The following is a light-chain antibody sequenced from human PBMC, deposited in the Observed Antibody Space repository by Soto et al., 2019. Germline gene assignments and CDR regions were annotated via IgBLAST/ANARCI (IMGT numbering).Light chain of an antibody. CDR1: SRDIGAYNL. CDR2: EVR. J-gene: IGLJ3*02. V-gene: IGLV2-14*01. Sequence: QAVLTQPASVSGSPGQSITISCSGTSRDIGAYNLVSWYQQPPGRAPKLLFYEVRNRPSWSSHRFSGSKSGTTASLTLSSVLPEDEADYYCSAFSSRSSRVFGGGTQLTVL. CDR3: SAFSSRSSRV.